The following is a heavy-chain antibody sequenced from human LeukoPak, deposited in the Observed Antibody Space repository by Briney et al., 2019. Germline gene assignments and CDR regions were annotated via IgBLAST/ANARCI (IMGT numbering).Heavy chain of an antibody. V-gene: IGHV3-74*01. CDR3: ARGGGSYLEYFDY. Sequence: GSLRLSCAASGFTFSSYWMHWVRQTPGKGLVWVSRINSDGSSTSYADSVKGRFTISRDNAKNTLYLQMSSLRAEDTAVYYCARGGGSYLEYFDYWGQGTLVTVSS. CDR1: GFTFSSYW. CDR2: INSDGSST. J-gene: IGHJ4*02. D-gene: IGHD1-26*01.